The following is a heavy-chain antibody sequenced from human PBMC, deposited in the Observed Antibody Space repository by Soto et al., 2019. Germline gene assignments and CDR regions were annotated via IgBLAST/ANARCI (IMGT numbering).Heavy chain of an antibody. D-gene: IGHD2-15*01. CDR3: ARLVMGYCSGGSCYEGNY. V-gene: IGHV4-39*01. J-gene: IGHJ4*02. CDR1: GGSISSSSYY. Sequence: SETLSLTCTVSGGSISSSSYYWGWIRQPPGKGLEWIGSIYYSGSTYYNPSLKSRVTISVDTSKNQFSLKLSSVTAADTAVYYCARLVMGYCSGGSCYEGNYWGQGTLVTVS. CDR2: IYYSGST.